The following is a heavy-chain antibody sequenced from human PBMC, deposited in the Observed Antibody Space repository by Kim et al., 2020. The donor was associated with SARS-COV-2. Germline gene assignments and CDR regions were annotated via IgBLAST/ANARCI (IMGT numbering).Heavy chain of an antibody. V-gene: IGHV3-23*01. Sequence: GGSLRLSCTTSGFTFTGHAMSWVRQAPGKGLEWVSSIDGNDGTTYYVDAVKGRISITRDESKNNQNLQMSALRADDTAAYYCLSGGGGLIWDYWY. CDR3: LSGGGGLIWDYWY. D-gene: IGHD2-15*01. J-gene: IGHJ2*01. CDR1: GFTFTGHA. CDR2: IDGNDGTT.